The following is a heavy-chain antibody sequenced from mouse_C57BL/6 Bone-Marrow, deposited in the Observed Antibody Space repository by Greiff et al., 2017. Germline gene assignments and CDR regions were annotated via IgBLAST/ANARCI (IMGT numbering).Heavy chain of an antibody. CDR1: GYTFTSYW. V-gene: IGHV1-64*01. CDR2: IHPNSGST. CDR3: AREGRYAMDY. Sequence: VQLQQPGAELVKPGASVKLSCKASGYTFTSYWMHWVKQRPGQGLEWIGMIHPNSGSTNYNEKFKSKATLTVDKSSSTAYMRLSSLTSEDSAVYYCAREGRYAMDYWGQGTSVTVSS. J-gene: IGHJ4*01.